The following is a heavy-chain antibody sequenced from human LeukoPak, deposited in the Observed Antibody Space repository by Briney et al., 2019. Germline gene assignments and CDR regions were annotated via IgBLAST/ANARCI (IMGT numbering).Heavy chain of an antibody. D-gene: IGHD6-13*01. V-gene: IGHV1-69*02. Sequence: SVNVSCKASGGTFSSYTISWVRQAPGQGLEWMGRIIPILGIANYAQKFQGRVTITADKSTSTAYMELSSLRSEDTAVYYCARADSSSWNWFDPWGQGTLVTVSS. CDR3: ARADSSSWNWFDP. CDR2: IIPILGIA. CDR1: GGTFSSYT. J-gene: IGHJ5*02.